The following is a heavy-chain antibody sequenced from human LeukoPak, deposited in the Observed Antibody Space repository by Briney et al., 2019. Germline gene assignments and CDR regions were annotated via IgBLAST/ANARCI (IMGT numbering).Heavy chain of an antibody. V-gene: IGHV1-69*06. CDR3: ARGGITMVRGVIITPYDNWFDP. J-gene: IGHJ5*02. D-gene: IGHD3-10*01. CDR2: IIPIFGTA. Sequence: SVKVSCKASGGTFSSYAISWVRQAPGQGLEWMGGIIPIFGTANYAQKFQGRVTITADKSTSTAYMELSSLRSEDTAVYYCARGGITMVRGVIITPYDNWFDPWGQGTLVTVSS. CDR1: GGTFSSYA.